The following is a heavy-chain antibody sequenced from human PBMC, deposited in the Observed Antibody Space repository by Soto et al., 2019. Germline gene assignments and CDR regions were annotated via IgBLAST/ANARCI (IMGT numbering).Heavy chain of an antibody. CDR1: SGSISFYY. V-gene: IGHV4-59*01. D-gene: IGHD3-10*01. J-gene: IGHJ4*02. CDR2: IYYNGST. CDR3: ARGSNYYGSGSYWLDF. Sequence: QVQLQESGPGLVKPSETLSLTCTVSSGSISFYYWSWIRQPPGKGLEWIGYIYYNGSTNCNPSLKSRLTTSVDTSKNHFSLKLTSVTAAATAVYYCARGSNYYGSGSYWLDFWGQGTLVTVSS.